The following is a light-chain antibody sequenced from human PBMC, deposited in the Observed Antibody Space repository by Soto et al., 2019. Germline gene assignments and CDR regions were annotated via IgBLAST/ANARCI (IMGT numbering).Light chain of an antibody. V-gene: IGLV2-14*01. CDR2: EVS. J-gene: IGLJ1*01. Sequence: SGLTQPASVSGSPGQSITSSCTGTSSDVGGYNYVSWYQQHPGKAPKLMIYEVSNRPSGVSNRFSGSKSGNTASLTISGLQAEDEADYYCSSYTSSSTPRNVFGTGTKV. CDR1: SSDVGGYNY. CDR3: SSYTSSSTPRNV.